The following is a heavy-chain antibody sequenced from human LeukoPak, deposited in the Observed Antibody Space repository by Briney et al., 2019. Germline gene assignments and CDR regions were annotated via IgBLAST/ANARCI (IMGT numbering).Heavy chain of an antibody. V-gene: IGHV4-4*07. D-gene: IGHD3-10*01. CDR3: ASDSGDLNWFDH. CDR1: GGSIRSYY. J-gene: IGHJ5*02. Sequence: PSETLSLTCTVSGGSIRSYYWSWVRQPAGKGLEWIGRIYTSGSTNHNPSLTSRVTLSDDTSKNQFSMQLSSVTAADPAVYYCASDSGDLNWFDHWGQGTLVTVSS. CDR2: IYTSGST.